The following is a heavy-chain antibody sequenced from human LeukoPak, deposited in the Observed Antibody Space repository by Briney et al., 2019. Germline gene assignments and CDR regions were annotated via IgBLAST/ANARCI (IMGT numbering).Heavy chain of an antibody. CDR2: ISYDGSNK. J-gene: IGHJ3*02. V-gene: IGHV3-30*03. Sequence: GGSLRLSCAASGFTFSSYGMHWVRQAPGKGLEWVAVISYDGSNKYYADSVKGRFTISRDNSKNTLYLQMNSLRAEDTAVYYCTRDRVSGQYYSDSFDTWGQGTMVTVSS. CDR3: TRDRVSGQYYSDSFDT. CDR1: GFTFSSYG. D-gene: IGHD3-10*01.